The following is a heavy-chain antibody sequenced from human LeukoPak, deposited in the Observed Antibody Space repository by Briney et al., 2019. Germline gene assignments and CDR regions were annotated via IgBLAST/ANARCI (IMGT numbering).Heavy chain of an antibody. CDR1: GASISSYY. V-gene: IGHV4-4*09. CDR2: IYTSGST. Sequence: SETLSLTCTVSGASISSYYWSWIRQPPGKGLEWIGYIYTSGSTNYNPSLKSRVTISVDTSKNQFSLKLSSVTAADTAVYYCARHGLGDGYNDYWGQGTLVTVSS. D-gene: IGHD5-24*01. J-gene: IGHJ4*02. CDR3: ARHGLGDGYNDY.